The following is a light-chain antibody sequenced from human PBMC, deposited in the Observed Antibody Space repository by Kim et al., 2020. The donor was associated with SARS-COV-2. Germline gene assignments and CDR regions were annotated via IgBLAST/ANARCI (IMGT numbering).Light chain of an antibody. J-gene: IGKJ2*01. CDR3: QQYNSDST. Sequence: RSASVGDRVTITGRASQSISSWLAWYQQKPGKAPNLLIYDASRLESGVPSRFSGSGSGTEFTLSISSLQPDDIGTYYCQQYNSDSTFGQGTKLEI. V-gene: IGKV1-5*01. CDR2: DAS. CDR1: QSISSW.